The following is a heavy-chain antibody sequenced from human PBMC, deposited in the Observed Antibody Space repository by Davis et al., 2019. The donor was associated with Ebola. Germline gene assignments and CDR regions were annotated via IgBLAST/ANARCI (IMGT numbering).Heavy chain of an antibody. V-gene: IGHV4-4*08. J-gene: IGHJ3*01. Sequence: MPSETLSLTCTVSGGSISSYYWSWIRQPPGKGLEWLGEINESGRSQYNPSLKSRVTISVDKSKNQFSLKLSSVTAADTTMYYCARMRDGYSQGAFDVWGQGTMVAVSS. CDR1: GGSISSYY. CDR2: INESGRS. CDR3: ARMRDGYSQGAFDV. D-gene: IGHD5-24*01.